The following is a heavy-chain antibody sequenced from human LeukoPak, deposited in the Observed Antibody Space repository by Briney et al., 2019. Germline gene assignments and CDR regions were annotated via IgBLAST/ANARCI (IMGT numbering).Heavy chain of an antibody. CDR1: GYTFTGYY. V-gene: IGHV1-2*02. CDR3: ARVAGFSSGWYGRKLDY. J-gene: IGHJ4*02. D-gene: IGHD6-19*01. CDR2: INPNSGGT. Sequence: ASVKVSCKASGYTFTGYYMHWVRQAPGQGLEWMGWINPNSGGTNYAQKFQGRVTMTRDTSISTAYMELSRLRSDDTAVYYCARVAGFSSGWYGRKLDYWGQGTLVTVSS.